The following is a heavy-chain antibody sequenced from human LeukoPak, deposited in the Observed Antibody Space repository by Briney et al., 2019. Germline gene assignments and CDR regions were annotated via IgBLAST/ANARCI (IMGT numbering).Heavy chain of an antibody. CDR1: GGSISSSSYY. D-gene: IGHD3-10*01. CDR2: INHSGST. Sequence: PSETLSLTCTVSGGSISSSSYYWSWIRQPPGKGLEWIGEINHSGSTNYNPSLKSRVTISVDTSKNQFSLKLSSVTAADTAVYYCARRIIITMVRGVITPRAYNWFDPWGQGTLVTVSS. V-gene: IGHV4-39*07. CDR3: ARRIIITMVRGVITPRAYNWFDP. J-gene: IGHJ5*02.